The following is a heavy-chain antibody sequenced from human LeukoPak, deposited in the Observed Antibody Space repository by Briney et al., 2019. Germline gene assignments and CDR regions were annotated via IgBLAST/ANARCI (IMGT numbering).Heavy chain of an antibody. CDR3: ARVRSYYDSGSHQGFDD. CDR1: GFTVSSNY. Sequence: GGSLRLSCAASGFTVSSNYMSWVRQAPGKGLEWVSVIYSGGSTYYADSVKGRFTISRDNSKNTLYLQMNSLRADDTAVYYCARVRSYYDSGSHQGFDDWGQGTLVTVSS. V-gene: IGHV3-53*05. J-gene: IGHJ4*02. CDR2: IYSGGST. D-gene: IGHD3-10*01.